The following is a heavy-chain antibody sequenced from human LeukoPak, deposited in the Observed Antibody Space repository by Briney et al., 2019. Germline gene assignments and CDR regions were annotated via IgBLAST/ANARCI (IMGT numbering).Heavy chain of an antibody. V-gene: IGHV3-7*03. Sequence: DSVKGRFTISRDNAKNSLYLEMNSLRAEDTALYYCARESSGRGNAFDIWGQGTMVTVSS. D-gene: IGHD3-22*01. J-gene: IGHJ3*02. CDR3: ARESSGRGNAFDI.